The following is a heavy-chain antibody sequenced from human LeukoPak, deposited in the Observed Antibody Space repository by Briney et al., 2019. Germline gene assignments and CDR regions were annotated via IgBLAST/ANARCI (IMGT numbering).Heavy chain of an antibody. J-gene: IGHJ6*02. CDR3: AKDGLASRFDSSAPGIYDGLDV. CDR2: VSYDGQNK. Sequence: GGSLRLSSIASWFMFSTYGMHWVRHTPVKRLDWVAVVSYDGQNKKYGDSVRGRFTISRDNSKNTLYLQMNSLRREDTAMYYCAKDGLASRFDSSAPGIYDGLDVWGQGTTVIVSS. V-gene: IGHV3-30*18. D-gene: IGHD6-19*01. CDR1: WFMFSTYG.